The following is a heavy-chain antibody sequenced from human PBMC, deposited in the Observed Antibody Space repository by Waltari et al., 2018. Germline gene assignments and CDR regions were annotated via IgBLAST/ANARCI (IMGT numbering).Heavy chain of an antibody. J-gene: IGHJ5*02. CDR2: INHSGST. V-gene: IGHV4-34*01. CDR3: ARRATMIVVVGGFDP. D-gene: IGHD3-22*01. Sequence: QVQLQQWGAGLLKPSETLSLTCAVYGGSFSGYYWSWIRQPPGKGLEWITEINHSGSTNYTTSPKSRFTRSVGTSKKQFSRRLGCVTAADTAVYYCARRATMIVVVGGFDPWGQGTLVTVSS. CDR1: GGSFSGYY.